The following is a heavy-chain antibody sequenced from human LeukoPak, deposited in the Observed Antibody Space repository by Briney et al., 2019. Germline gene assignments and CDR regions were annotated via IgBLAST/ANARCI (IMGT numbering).Heavy chain of an antibody. V-gene: IGHV3-11*05. CDR2: ISSSSSYT. D-gene: IGHD4-17*01. Sequence: GGSLRLSCAASGFTFSDYYMSWIRQAPGQGLEWVSYISSSSSYTNYADSVKGRFTISRDNAKNSLYLQMNSLRAEDTALYYCARDYDYGDYPGYWGQGTLVTVSS. CDR1: GFTFSDYY. J-gene: IGHJ4*02. CDR3: ARDYDYGDYPGY.